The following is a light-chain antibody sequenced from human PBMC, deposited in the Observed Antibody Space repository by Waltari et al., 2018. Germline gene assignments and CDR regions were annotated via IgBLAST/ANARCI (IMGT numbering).Light chain of an antibody. CDR3: QQYDNLPPF. Sequence: IQLTQSPSSLSASVGYRVTITCQASQDISNYLNWYQQKPGKAPKLLIYDASNFETGVPSRFSGSGSGTDFTFTISSLQPEDIATYYCQQYDNLPPFFGGGTKVEIK. CDR1: QDISNY. J-gene: IGKJ4*01. CDR2: DAS. V-gene: IGKV1-33*01.